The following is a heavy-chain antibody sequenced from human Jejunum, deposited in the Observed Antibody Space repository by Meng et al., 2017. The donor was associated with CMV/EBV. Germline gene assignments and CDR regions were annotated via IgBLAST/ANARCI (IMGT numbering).Heavy chain of an antibody. CDR1: GYAFTNYG. CDR3: ARVSNTCLECWFDP. D-gene: IGHD3-3*01. J-gene: IGHJ5*02. Sequence: LVQSCSQLKKPGALVKVSCKASGYAFTNYGISWVRQAPGQGLEWMGWISAYNGNTNYAQKLQGRVTMTTDTSTSTAYMEVRSLRSDDTAVYYCARVSNTCLECWFDPWGQGTLVTASS. V-gene: IGHV1-18*01. CDR2: ISAYNGNT.